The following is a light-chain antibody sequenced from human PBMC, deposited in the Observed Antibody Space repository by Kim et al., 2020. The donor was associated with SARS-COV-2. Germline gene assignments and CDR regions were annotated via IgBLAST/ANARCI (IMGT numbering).Light chain of an antibody. V-gene: IGLV2-23*03. CDR2: EGS. CDR3: CSYAGTSTFVI. CDR1: SSDVGSYNR. J-gene: IGLJ2*01. Sequence: QSITISCTGTSSDVGSYNRVSWYQRHPGTAPKLIIYEGSKRPSGVSSRFSGSKSGSTASLTISGLQTEDEADYYCCSYAGTSTFVIFGGGTQLTVL.